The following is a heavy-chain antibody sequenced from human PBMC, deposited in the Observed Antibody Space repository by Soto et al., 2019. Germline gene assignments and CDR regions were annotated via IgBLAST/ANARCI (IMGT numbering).Heavy chain of an antibody. Sequence: GASVKVSCKASGYTFTGYAMHWVRQAPGQRLEWMGWINAGNGNTKYSQKFQGRVTITRDTSASTAYMELSSLRSEDTAVYYCARDHPSHYGSGNYYNGIDYWGQGTLVTVSS. V-gene: IGHV1-3*01. D-gene: IGHD3-10*01. CDR1: GYTFTGYA. CDR3: ARDHPSHYGSGNYYNGIDY. J-gene: IGHJ4*02. CDR2: INAGNGNT.